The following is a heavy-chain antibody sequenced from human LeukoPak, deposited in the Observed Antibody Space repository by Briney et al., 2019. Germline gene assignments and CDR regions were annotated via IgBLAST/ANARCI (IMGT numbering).Heavy chain of an antibody. CDR3: ARGRSWYGDWFDP. Sequence: SETLSLSCTVSGGSISSYYWSWIRQPPGKGLEWIGYIYYSGSTNYNPSLKSRVTISVDTSKNQFSLKLSSVTAADTAVYYCARGRSWYGDWFDPWGQGTLVTVSS. D-gene: IGHD6-13*01. CDR2: IYYSGST. J-gene: IGHJ5*02. V-gene: IGHV4-59*12. CDR1: GGSISSYY.